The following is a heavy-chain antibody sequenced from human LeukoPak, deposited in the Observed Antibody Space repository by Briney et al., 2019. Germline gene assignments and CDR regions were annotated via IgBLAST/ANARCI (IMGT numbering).Heavy chain of an antibody. Sequence: GGSLRLSCAVSGLTFSSYAMTWVRQAPGKGLEWVSDISGSGDTTYCADSVKGRFTISRDNSRNTLYLQMNSLRAEDTAVYYCAKTRPLDSSSWSHGDYWGQGTLVTVSS. CDR2: ISGSGDTT. J-gene: IGHJ4*02. V-gene: IGHV3-23*01. D-gene: IGHD6-13*01. CDR1: GLTFSSYA. CDR3: AKTRPLDSSSWSHGDY.